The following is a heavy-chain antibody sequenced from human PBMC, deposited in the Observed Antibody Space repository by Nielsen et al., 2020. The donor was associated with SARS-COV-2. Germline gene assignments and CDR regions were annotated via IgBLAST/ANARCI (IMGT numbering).Heavy chain of an antibody. CDR2: IGVSGVGT. Sequence: GGSLRLSCAASGFTFSNFAMNWVRQAPGKGLEWVSTIGVSGVGTYYADSLKGRFTISRDNSKHTLYLQMNSLGADDTAIYYCTRRVAGGTMDVWGQGTTVTVSS. V-gene: IGHV3-23*01. D-gene: IGHD6-19*01. CDR1: GFTFSNFA. CDR3: TRRVAGGTMDV. J-gene: IGHJ6*02.